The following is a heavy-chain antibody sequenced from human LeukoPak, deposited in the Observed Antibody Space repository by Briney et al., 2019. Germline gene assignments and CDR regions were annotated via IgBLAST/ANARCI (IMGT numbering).Heavy chain of an antibody. J-gene: IGHJ3*01. CDR3: ARPNITSYYDSRGYDAFDV. Sequence: GESLKISCKGSGYRFNAYWIAWVRQMPGKGLEWMGIIYPDDSDTRCSPSFQGQVTISADKSVRTAYLQWSSLKASDTAMYYCARPNITSYYDSRGYDAFDVWGQGTMVTVSS. CDR2: IYPDDSDT. CDR1: GYRFNAYW. D-gene: IGHD3-22*01. V-gene: IGHV5-51*01.